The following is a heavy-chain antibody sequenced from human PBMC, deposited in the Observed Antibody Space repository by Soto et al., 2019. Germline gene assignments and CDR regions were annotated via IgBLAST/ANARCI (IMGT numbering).Heavy chain of an antibody. Sequence: SETLSLTCTVSGGSISSYYCSWIRQPPGKGLEWIGYIYYSGSTNYNPSLKSRVTISVDTSKNQFSLKLSSVTAADTAVYYCARGYKSLIAAATYYFDYWGQGTLVTVSS. J-gene: IGHJ4*02. CDR3: ARGYKSLIAAATYYFDY. CDR1: GGSISSYY. D-gene: IGHD6-13*01. CDR2: IYYSGST. V-gene: IGHV4-59*12.